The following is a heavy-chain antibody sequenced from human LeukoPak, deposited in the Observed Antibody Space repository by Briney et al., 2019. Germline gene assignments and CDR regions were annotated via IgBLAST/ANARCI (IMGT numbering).Heavy chain of an antibody. J-gene: IGHJ6*03. D-gene: IGHD3-22*01. V-gene: IGHV1-8*01. CDR3: ARRYSDSGNYYYMDV. CDR1: GYTFTSYV. Sequence: VSVKVSCKASGYTFTSYVNWVRQATGQGLEWMGWMNPNSGNTGYAQNFQGRVTMTRNTSISTAYMELSSLRSEDTAVYYCARRYSDSGNYYYMDVWGKGTTVTISS. CDR2: MNPNSGNT.